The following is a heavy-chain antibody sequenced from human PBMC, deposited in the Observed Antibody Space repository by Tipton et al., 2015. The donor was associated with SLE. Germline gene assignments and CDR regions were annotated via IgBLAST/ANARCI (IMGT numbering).Heavy chain of an antibody. D-gene: IGHD3-3*01. Sequence: GLVKPSETLSLTCTVSGGSIRSSTYYWGWIRQPPGKGLEWIATIHYSGSTFYKPSLKSRVTISVDTSKNQFSLRVSSVTAADTAVYYCAKDSGDYDFGQDPWGRGTLVTVSS. J-gene: IGHJ5*02. CDR2: IHYSGST. V-gene: IGHV4-39*07. CDR1: GGSIRSSTYY. CDR3: AKDSGDYDFGQDP.